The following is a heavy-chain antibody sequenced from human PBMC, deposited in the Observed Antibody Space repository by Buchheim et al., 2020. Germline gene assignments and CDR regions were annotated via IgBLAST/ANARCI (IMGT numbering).Heavy chain of an antibody. CDR2: INHSGST. V-gene: IGHV4-34*01. CDR3: ARRRGGNDDWFDP. Sequence: QVQLQQWGAGLLKPSETLSLTCAVYGGSFSGYYWSWIRQPPGKGLEWIGEINHSGSTNYNPSLKSRVTISVDTSKNQFSLKLSSVTAADTAVYYCARRRGGNDDWFDPWGQGTL. J-gene: IGHJ5*02. D-gene: IGHD2-15*01. CDR1: GGSFSGYY.